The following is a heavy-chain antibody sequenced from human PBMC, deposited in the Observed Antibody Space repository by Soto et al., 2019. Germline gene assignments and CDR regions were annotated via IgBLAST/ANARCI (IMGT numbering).Heavy chain of an antibody. J-gene: IGHJ6*02. CDR3: AKWLVSTIVPFYHYYGMDV. CDR2: ISGSGGST. Sequence: PGGSLRLSCAASGFTFSSYAMSWVRQAPGRGLEWVSAISGSGGSTYYADSVKGRFTISRDNSKNTLYLQMNSLRAEDTAVYYCAKWLVSTIVPFYHYYGMDVWGQGTTVIGSS. CDR1: GFTFSSYA. D-gene: IGHD5-12*01. V-gene: IGHV3-23*01.